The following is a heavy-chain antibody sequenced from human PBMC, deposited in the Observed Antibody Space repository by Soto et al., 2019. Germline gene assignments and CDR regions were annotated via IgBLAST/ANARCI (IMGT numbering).Heavy chain of an antibody. Sequence: QVLLVQSGAEVKKPGSSVKVSCKASGVSFSDSTISWVGQAPGQGLEWMGKIIPILGIPNFAQKFQGRVTITADKSTSTAYMELSSLRSEDTAVYYCGTDSVSDWRPGVGYWGQGTLVTVSS. V-gene: IGHV1-69*04. J-gene: IGHJ4*02. D-gene: IGHD6-19*01. CDR2: IIPILGIP. CDR3: GTDSVSDWRPGVGY. CDR1: GVSFSDST.